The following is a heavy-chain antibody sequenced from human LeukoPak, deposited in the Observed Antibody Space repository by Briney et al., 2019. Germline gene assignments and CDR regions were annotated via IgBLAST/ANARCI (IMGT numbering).Heavy chain of an antibody. V-gene: IGHV1-69*01. CDR1: GGTFSSYA. CDR2: IIPIFGTA. D-gene: IGHD3-22*01. CDR3: ASSYYYDSSGYYNWFDP. Sequence: GASVKVSCKASGGTFSSYAISWVRQAPGQGLEWMGGIIPIFGTANYAQKFQGRVTITADESTSTAYMELSSLRSEDTAVYYYASSYYYDSSGYYNWFDPWGQGTLVTVSS. J-gene: IGHJ5*02.